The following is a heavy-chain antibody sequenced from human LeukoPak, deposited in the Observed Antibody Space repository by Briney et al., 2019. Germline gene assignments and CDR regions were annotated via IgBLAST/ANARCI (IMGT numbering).Heavy chain of an antibody. V-gene: IGHV3-23*01. J-gene: IGHJ6*02. CDR3: AKANCGSECFYIMYV. D-gene: IGHD4/OR15-4a*01. CDR1: GFTSSNLA. Sequence: GGSLRLSCAASGFTSSNLAMNWVRQAPGKGLACVSSISGSTGRTYYADSVKGRFTVSRDDSKNTVYLEMSSLKSEDTALYFCAKANCGSECFYIMYVWGQATMVTVSS. CDR2: ISGSTGRT.